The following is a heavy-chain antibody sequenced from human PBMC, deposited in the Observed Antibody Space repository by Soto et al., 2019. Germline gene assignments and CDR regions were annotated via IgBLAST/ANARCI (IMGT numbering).Heavy chain of an antibody. CDR2: INAGNGNT. Sequence: ASVKVSCKASGYTFTSYAMHWVRQAPGQRLEWMGWINAGNGNTKYSQKFQGRVTITRDTSASTAYMELSSLRSEDTAVYYCARDNSVAVVGSNWFDPWGQGTLVTVSS. CDR3: ARDNSVAVVGSNWFDP. J-gene: IGHJ5*02. D-gene: IGHD6-19*01. V-gene: IGHV1-3*01. CDR1: GYTFTSYA.